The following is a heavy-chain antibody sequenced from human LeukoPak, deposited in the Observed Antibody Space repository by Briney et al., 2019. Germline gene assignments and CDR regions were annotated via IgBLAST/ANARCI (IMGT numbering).Heavy chain of an antibody. D-gene: IGHD3-16*01. Sequence: SETLSLTCTVSGGSINSYYWSWIRQPPGKGLESIGYIYYSGNTNYNPSLKSRVTISVDTSRNQFSLKLSSVTAADTAMYYCARGSGRHYDSSLYYFDYWGPGTLVTVSS. CDR2: IYYSGNT. J-gene: IGHJ4*02. CDR1: GGSINSYY. CDR3: ARGSGRHYDSSLYYFDY. V-gene: IGHV4-59*01.